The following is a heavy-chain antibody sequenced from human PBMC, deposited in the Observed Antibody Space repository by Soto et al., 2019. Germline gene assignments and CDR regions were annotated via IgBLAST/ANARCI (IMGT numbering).Heavy chain of an antibody. CDR2: IYPGDSDT. V-gene: IGHV5-51*01. CDR3: ARSGDIVLMDVLNWFDP. D-gene: IGHD2-8*01. J-gene: IGHJ5*02. CDR1: GYSFTSYW. Sequence: PGESLKISCKGSGYSFTSYWIGWVRQMPGKGLEWMGIIYPGDSDTRYSPSFQGQVTISADKSISTAYLQWSSLRSEDTAVYYCARSGDIVLMDVLNWFDPWGQGTLVTASS.